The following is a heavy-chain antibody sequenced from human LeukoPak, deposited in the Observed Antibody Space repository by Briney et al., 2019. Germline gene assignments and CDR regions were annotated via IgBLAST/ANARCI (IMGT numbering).Heavy chain of an antibody. CDR3: ARDSHSSSWSYYFDY. Sequence: ASVKVSCKASGGTFSSYAISWVRQAPGQGLEWMGGIIPIFGTANYAQKFQGRVTITADESTSTAYMELSSLRSEDTAVYYCARDSHSSSWSYYFDYWGQGTLVAVSS. CDR1: GGTFSSYA. V-gene: IGHV1-69*13. J-gene: IGHJ4*02. CDR2: IIPIFGTA. D-gene: IGHD6-13*01.